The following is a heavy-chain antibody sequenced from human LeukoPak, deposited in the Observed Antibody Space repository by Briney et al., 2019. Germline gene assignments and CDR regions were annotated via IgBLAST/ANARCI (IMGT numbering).Heavy chain of an antibody. J-gene: IGHJ4*02. CDR3: ARALGYCRSTSCYAIFAY. CDR1: GFTFSSYA. D-gene: IGHD2-2*01. V-gene: IGHV3-30-3*01. CDR2: ISYDGSNK. Sequence: PGRSLRLSCAASGFTFSSYAMHWVRQAPGKGLEWVAVISYDGSNKYYADSVKGRFTISRDNSKNTLYLQMNSLRAEDTAVYYCARALGYCRSTSCYAIFAYGAKETLVTVP.